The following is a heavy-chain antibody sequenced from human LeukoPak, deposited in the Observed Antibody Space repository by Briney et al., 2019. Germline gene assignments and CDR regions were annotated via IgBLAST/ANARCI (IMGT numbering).Heavy chain of an antibody. CDR2: LFSGGNT. CDR1: GFSVTTHY. V-gene: IGHV3-53*01. Sequence: GGSLRLSCEVSGFSVTTHYMSWVRQAPGKGLEWVSVLFSGGNTYYSDSVKGRFTISRDTSKNTLYLHMNSLRADDTAVYYCVSMAYYYDSSGHYWGQGTLVTVSS. J-gene: IGHJ4*02. D-gene: IGHD3-22*01. CDR3: VSMAYYYDSSGHY.